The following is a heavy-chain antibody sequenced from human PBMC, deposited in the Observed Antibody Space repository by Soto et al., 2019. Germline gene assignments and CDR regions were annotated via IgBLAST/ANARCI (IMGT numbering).Heavy chain of an antibody. Sequence: PSETLSLTCAVYGGSISSGDYYWSWIRQPPGKGLEWIGYIYYSGSTYYNPSLKSRVTISVDTSKNQFSLKLSSVTAADTAVYYCASERNDYVWGSYRPSNYWGQGTLVTVSS. V-gene: IGHV4-30-4*01. J-gene: IGHJ4*02. D-gene: IGHD3-16*02. CDR3: ASERNDYVWGSYRPSNY. CDR1: GGSISSGDYY. CDR2: IYYSGST.